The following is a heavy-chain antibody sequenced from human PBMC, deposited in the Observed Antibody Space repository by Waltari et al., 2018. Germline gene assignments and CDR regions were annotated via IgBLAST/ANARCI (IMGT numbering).Heavy chain of an antibody. D-gene: IGHD1-1*01. V-gene: IGHV4-31*03. CDR1: GGSISSGGYY. CDR2: IYYSGST. Sequence: QVQLQESGPGLVKPSQTLSLTCTVSGGSISSGGYYWSWIRQHPGKGLEWIGYIYYSGSTYCNPALKRRGTISVDTSKNQFSLKLSSVTAADTAVYYCASSYTRGNGYYDYMDVWGKGTTVTVSS. J-gene: IGHJ6*03. CDR3: ASSYTRGNGYYDYMDV.